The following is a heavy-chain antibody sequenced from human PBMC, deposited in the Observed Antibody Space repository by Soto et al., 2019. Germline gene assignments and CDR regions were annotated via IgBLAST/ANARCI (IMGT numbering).Heavy chain of an antibody. Sequence: QVQLVQSGAEVKKPGASVKVSCKASGYTFTSYGISWVRQAPGQGLEWMGWISAYNGNTNYAQKLQGRVTMTTDTSXSXXYMERRSLRSDDTAVYYCARDGLSAGEYYYYGMDVWGQGTTVTVSS. J-gene: IGHJ6*02. CDR1: GYTFTSYG. V-gene: IGHV1-18*01. CDR2: ISAYNGNT. D-gene: IGHD7-27*01. CDR3: ARDGLSAGEYYYYGMDV.